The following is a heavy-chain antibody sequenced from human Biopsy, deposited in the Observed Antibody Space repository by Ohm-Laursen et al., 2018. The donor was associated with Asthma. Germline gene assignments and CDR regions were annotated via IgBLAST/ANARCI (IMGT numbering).Heavy chain of an antibody. CDR2: IHNSGNT. D-gene: IGHD5-18*01. CDR3: ARGQGRGIQVWSLDP. J-gene: IGHJ5*02. CDR1: GGSISSDY. V-gene: IGHV4-59*01. Sequence: SQTLSLTCTVSGGSISSDYWSWLRQSPGKGLEWIGYIHNSGNTNYNPSLKSRVTISLDTSKNHFSLRLSFVTAADTAVYFCARGQGRGIQVWSLDPWGQGILVTVSS.